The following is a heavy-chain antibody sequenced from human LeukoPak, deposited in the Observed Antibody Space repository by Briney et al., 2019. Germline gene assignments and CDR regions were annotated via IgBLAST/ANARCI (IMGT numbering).Heavy chain of an antibody. J-gene: IGHJ4*02. D-gene: IGHD3-22*01. CDR3: ARGGYRAYYYDSSGPWGY. CDR2: INVDGSDT. V-gene: IGHV3-74*01. CDR1: GFSLRSHW. Sequence: GGSLRLSCAASGFSLRSHWMNWVRQAPGKGLLWVSHINVDGSDTYYADSVKGRFTISRDNSKNTLYLLMNSLRAEDTAVYYCARGGYRAYYYDSSGPWGYWGQGTLVTVSS.